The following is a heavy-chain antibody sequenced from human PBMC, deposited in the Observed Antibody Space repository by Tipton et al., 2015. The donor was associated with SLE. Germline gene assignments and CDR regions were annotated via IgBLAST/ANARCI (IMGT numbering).Heavy chain of an antibody. CDR3: ARDKGRRGTMIVPSGAFDI. Sequence: TLSLTCAVYGGSFSGYYWSWIRQPPGKGLEWIGEINHSGSTNYNPSLKSRVTISVDTSKNQFSLKLSSVTAADTAVYYCARDKGRRGTMIVPSGAFDIWGQGTMVTVSS. CDR1: GGSFSGYY. D-gene: IGHD3-22*01. J-gene: IGHJ3*02. V-gene: IGHV4-34*01. CDR2: INHSGST.